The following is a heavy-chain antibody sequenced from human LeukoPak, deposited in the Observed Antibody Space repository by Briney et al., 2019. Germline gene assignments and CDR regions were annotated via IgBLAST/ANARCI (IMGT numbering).Heavy chain of an antibody. Sequence: ASVKVSCKASGYTFTYYYIHWMRQAPGQGLEWMGGINPDSGDTSYAQKFQGRVTMTRDTSISTVYVELSRLRSDDTAVYYCARSDSYTWFDPWGQGTLVTVSS. J-gene: IGHJ5*02. V-gene: IGHV1-2*02. CDR2: INPDSGDT. CDR1: GYTFTYYY. D-gene: IGHD2-15*01. CDR3: ARSDSYTWFDP.